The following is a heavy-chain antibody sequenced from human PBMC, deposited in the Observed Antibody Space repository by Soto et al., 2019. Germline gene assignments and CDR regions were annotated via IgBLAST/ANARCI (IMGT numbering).Heavy chain of an antibody. CDR3: ARRSGGVERFVFYGMEV. Sequence: SQQSSDERRVGRVSRSWRWRYRQKPGKGLEWMGIIYPGDSDTRYSPSFQGQVTISADKSMRTAYLQWSSLKASDTAMYYCARRSGGVERFVFYGMEVWRNRTTVPGSS. CDR2: IYPGDSDT. CDR1: VGRVSRSW. D-gene: IGHD3-10*01. J-gene: IGHJ6*04. V-gene: IGHV5-51*01.